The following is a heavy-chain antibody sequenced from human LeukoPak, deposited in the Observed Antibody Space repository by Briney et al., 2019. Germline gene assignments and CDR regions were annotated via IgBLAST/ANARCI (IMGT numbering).Heavy chain of an antibody. CDR3: ARAPFITMMSNWFDP. CDR1: GYTFTAYY. Sequence: ASVKVSCKASGYTFTAYYMHWVRQAPGQGLEWMGWMNPNSGNTGYAQKFQGRVTITRNTSISTAYMELSSLRSEDTAVYYCARAPFITMMSNWFDPWGQGTLVTVSS. CDR2: MNPNSGNT. V-gene: IGHV1-8*03. J-gene: IGHJ5*02. D-gene: IGHD3-22*01.